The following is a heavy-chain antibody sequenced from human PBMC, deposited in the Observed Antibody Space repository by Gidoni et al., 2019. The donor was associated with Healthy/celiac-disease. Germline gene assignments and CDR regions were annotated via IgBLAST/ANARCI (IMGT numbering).Heavy chain of an antibody. V-gene: IGHV1-46*01. CDR3: ARDEGYCSGGSCYSYNWFDP. Sequence: QVQLVQSGAEVKKPGASVKVSGKASGDTFTSYSMHWVRQSTGQGLEWMGIINPSGGSTSYAQKFQGRVTMTRDTSTSTVYMELSSLRSEDTSVYYCARDEGYCSGGSCYSYNWFDPWGQGTLVTVSS. CDR1: GDTFTSYS. CDR2: INPSGGST. J-gene: IGHJ5*02. D-gene: IGHD2-15*01.